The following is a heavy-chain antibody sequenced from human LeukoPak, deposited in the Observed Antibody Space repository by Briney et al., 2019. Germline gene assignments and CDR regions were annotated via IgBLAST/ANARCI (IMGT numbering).Heavy chain of an antibody. V-gene: IGHV3-23*01. CDR2: ISASGGTT. CDR1: GLTFKTYA. D-gene: IGHD3-22*01. CDR3: ERPGDSSGYYLSWFDP. J-gene: IGHJ5*02. Sequence: PGGSLRLSCAASGLTFKTYAISWVRQAPGKGLEWVSVISASGGTTYYADSVKGRFTISRDNSKNTLYLQMNSLRAEDTAVYYCERPGDSSGYYLSWFDPWGQGTLVTVSS.